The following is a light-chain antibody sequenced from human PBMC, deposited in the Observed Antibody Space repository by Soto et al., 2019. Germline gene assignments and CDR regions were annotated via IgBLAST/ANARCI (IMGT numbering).Light chain of an antibody. CDR1: QSVSNNY. CDR3: QQYGTSPPLT. CDR2: GAS. J-gene: IGKJ4*01. V-gene: IGKV3-20*01. Sequence: EIVLMQSPGTLSLSPGERATLSCRASQSVSNNYVAWYQQKPGQAPSLLIAGASSRATGITDRFSGSGSGTDFTLTISRLEPEDFAVYYCQQYGTSPPLTFGGGTKVEIK.